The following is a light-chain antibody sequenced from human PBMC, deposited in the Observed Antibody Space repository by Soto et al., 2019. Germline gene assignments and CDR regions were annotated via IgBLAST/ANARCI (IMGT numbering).Light chain of an antibody. V-gene: IGLV2-14*02. CDR3: SSYTSSSTLVV. Sequence: QSALTQPASVSGSPGQSITISCTGTSSDVGSYNLVSWYQQHPGKAPKLMIYEDTKRPSGVSNRFSGSKSGNTASLTISGLQAEDEADYYCSSYTSSSTLVVFGGGTKVTVL. CDR2: EDT. J-gene: IGLJ2*01. CDR1: SSDVGSYNL.